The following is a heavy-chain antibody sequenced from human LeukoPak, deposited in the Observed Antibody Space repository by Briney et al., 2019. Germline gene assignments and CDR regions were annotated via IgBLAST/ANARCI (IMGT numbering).Heavy chain of an antibody. Sequence: SETLSLTCTVSGGSISNNSYWTWIRQPPGKGLEWIGYIYYTGSTSYNPSLKSRVTISVDTSKNQFSLKLSSVTAADTAVYYCARRGSSGAAGIDYWGQGTLVTVSS. J-gene: IGHJ4*02. D-gene: IGHD6-13*01. V-gene: IGHV4-30-4*01. CDR1: GGSISNNSY. CDR2: IYYTGST. CDR3: ARRGSSGAAGIDY.